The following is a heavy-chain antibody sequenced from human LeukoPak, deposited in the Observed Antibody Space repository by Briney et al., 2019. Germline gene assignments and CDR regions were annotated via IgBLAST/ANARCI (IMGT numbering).Heavy chain of an antibody. CDR2: IYYSGTP. CDR1: GGSISSYY. CDR3: ARHRPGERRFDP. D-gene: IGHD3-16*01. V-gene: IGHV4-59*08. J-gene: IGHJ5*02. Sequence: SETLSLTCTVSGGSISSYYWSWIRQPPGKGLEWIGYIYYSGTPNCNPTLKSRVTMSVDTSKNQFSLKLSSVTAADTAVYFCARHRPGERRFDPWGQGALVTVSS.